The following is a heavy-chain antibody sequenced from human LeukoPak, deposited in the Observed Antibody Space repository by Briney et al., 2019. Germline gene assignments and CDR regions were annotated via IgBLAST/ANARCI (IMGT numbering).Heavy chain of an antibody. CDR3: ARTEYYYDSSGYWGGVRYYYMDV. D-gene: IGHD3-22*01. V-gene: IGHV7-4-1*02. Sequence: ASVKVSCKASGYTFTGYAMNWVRQAPGQGLELMGWINTNTGNPTYAQGFTGRFVFSLNTSVSTAYLQISSLRAEDTAVYYCARTEYYYDSSGYWGGVRYYYMDVWGKGTTVTVSS. CDR2: INTNTGNP. CDR1: GYTFTGYA. J-gene: IGHJ6*03.